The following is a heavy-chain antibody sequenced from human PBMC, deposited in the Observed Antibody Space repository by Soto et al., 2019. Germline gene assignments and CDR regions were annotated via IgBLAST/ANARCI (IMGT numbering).Heavy chain of an antibody. CDR1: GYTFTSYD. CDR3: ARDYSSGYGMDV. D-gene: IGHD6-19*01. Sequence: QVQLVQSGAEVKKPGASVKVSCKASGYTFTSYDINWVRLATGQGLEWMGWMNPNSSNTDYAQKFQGRDTITRHTAISTAYMELSSLRSEDTAVYYCARDYSSGYGMDVWGKGTTVTFSS. V-gene: IGHV1-8*01. J-gene: IGHJ6*04. CDR2: MNPNSSNT.